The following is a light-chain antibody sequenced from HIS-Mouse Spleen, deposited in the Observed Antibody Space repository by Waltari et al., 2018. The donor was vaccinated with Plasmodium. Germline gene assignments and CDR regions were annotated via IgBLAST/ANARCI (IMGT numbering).Light chain of an antibody. CDR3: QQYGSSPLT. V-gene: IGKV3-20*01. Sequence: EIVLTQSPGTLSLSPGERATLSCRASQSVSSSYLAWYRQKPGQAPRLLIYGASSRATGSPDRFSGSGSGTDFTLTISRLEPEDFAVYYCQQYGSSPLTFGGGTKVEIK. CDR1: QSVSSSY. CDR2: GAS. J-gene: IGKJ4*01.